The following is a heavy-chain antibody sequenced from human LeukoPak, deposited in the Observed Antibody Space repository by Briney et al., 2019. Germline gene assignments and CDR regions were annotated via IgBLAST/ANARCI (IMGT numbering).Heavy chain of an antibody. D-gene: IGHD2-21*02. J-gene: IGHJ4*02. Sequence: GRSLRLSCAASGFTFSSYAMHWVRQAPGKGLEWVAVISYEGSNKYYADSVKGRFTISRDNSKNTVFMEMNSLKPEDTALYYCARSEHIVVVTSTPASYWGQGTLVTVSS. CDR2: ISYEGSNK. V-gene: IGHV3-30-3*01. CDR3: ARSEHIVVVTSTPASY. CDR1: GFTFSSYA.